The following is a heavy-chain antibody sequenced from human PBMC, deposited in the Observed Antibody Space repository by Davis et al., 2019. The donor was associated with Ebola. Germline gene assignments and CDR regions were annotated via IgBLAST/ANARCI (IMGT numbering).Heavy chain of an antibody. V-gene: IGHV1-18*04. D-gene: IGHD2-8*02. CDR2: ISAYNGNT. CDR3: ARTREGGLWYYSMDV. Sequence: AASVKVSCKASGYTFTNYGITWVRQAPGQGLEWMGWISAYNGNTNYAQKLQGRVTMTTDTSTSTAYMEVGILRSDDTAVYYCARTREGGLWYYSMDVWGQGTTVTVSS. CDR1: GYTFTNYG. J-gene: IGHJ6*02.